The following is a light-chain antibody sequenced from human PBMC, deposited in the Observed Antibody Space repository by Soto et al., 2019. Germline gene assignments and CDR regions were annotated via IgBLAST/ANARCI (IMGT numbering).Light chain of an antibody. CDR1: SSNIGSNT. CDR2: SNN. CDR3: AAWDDSLAYV. V-gene: IGLV1-44*01. Sequence: QSVLTQPPSASGTPGQRVTISCSGSSSNIGSNTVNWYQQLPGTAPKLLIYSNNQRPSGVPDRFSGSKSGTSASLAISGLQSEDEADYYCAAWDDSLAYVFGTETKVTLL. J-gene: IGLJ1*01.